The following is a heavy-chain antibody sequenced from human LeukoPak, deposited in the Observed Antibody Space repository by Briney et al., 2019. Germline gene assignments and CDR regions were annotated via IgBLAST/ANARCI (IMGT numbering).Heavy chain of an antibody. J-gene: IGHJ4*02. D-gene: IGHD3-22*01. Sequence: PGGSLRLPCAASGFTLNSYWMSWVRQAPRKGLEGVANIKQDGSEKYYVDSVKGRFTISRDNAKNSLYVQMNSLRAEDTAVYYCARDRSYYYDSSGYYYVCWGQGTLVTVSS. CDR2: IKQDGSEK. CDR1: GFTLNSYW. CDR3: ARDRSYYYDSSGYYYVC. V-gene: IGHV3-7*05.